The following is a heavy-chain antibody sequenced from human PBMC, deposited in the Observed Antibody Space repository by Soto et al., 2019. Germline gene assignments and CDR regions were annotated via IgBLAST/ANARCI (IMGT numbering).Heavy chain of an antibody. Sequence: SETLSLTCTVSGGSISSGGYYWSWIRQHPGKGLEWIGYIYYSGSTYYNPSLKSRVTISVDTSKNQFSLKLSSVTAADTAVYYCARGGGYSYFAGFDYWGHGTLVTSPQ. CDR3: ARGGGYSYFAGFDY. CDR2: IYYSGST. CDR1: GGSISSGGYY. V-gene: IGHV4-31*03. J-gene: IGHJ4*01. D-gene: IGHD5-18*01.